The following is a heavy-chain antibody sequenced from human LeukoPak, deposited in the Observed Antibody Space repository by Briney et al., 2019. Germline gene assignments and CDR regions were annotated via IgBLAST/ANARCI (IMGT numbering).Heavy chain of an antibody. CDR1: GGSISSYY. CDR3: ARTNWNYLYFDS. D-gene: IGHD1-7*01. V-gene: IGHV4-59*01. Sequence: PSETLSLTCTVSGGSISSYYWSWIRQPPGKGLEWIGYIYYSGSTNYNPSLKSRVTISVDTSKNQFSLKLTSVTAADTAVYYCARTNWNYLYFDSWGQGTLVTVPS. J-gene: IGHJ4*02. CDR2: IYYSGST.